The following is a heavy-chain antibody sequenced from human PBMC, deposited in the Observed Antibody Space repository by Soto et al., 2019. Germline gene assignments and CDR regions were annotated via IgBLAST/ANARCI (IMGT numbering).Heavy chain of an antibody. V-gene: IGHV3-23*01. CDR3: AKDLKIAVAGYDAFDI. D-gene: IGHD6-19*01. J-gene: IGHJ3*02. CDR1: GFTFSSYA. Sequence: EVQLLESGGGLVQPGGSLRLSCAASGFTFSSYAMSWVRQAPGKGLEWVSAISGSGGSTYYADSVKGRFTISRDNSKNTLYLRMNSLRAEDTAVYYCAKDLKIAVAGYDAFDIWGQGTMVTVSS. CDR2: ISGSGGST.